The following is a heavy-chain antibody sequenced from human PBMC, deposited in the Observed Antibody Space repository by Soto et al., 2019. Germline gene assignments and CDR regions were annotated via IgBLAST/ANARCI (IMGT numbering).Heavy chain of an antibody. CDR1: GYSFTSYW. J-gene: IGHJ3*02. Sequence: PVESLKISCKGSGYSFTSYWIGWVRQMPGKGLEWMGIIYPGDSDTRYSPSFQGQVTISADKSISTAYLQWSSLKASDTAMYYCARLWPPMIVGGTGAFDIWGQGTMVTVSS. CDR2: IYPGDSDT. D-gene: IGHD3-22*01. CDR3: ARLWPPMIVGGTGAFDI. V-gene: IGHV5-51*01.